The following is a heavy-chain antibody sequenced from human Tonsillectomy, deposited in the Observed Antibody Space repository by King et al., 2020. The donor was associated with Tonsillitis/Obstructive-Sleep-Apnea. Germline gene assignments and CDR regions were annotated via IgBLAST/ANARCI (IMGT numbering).Heavy chain of an antibody. J-gene: IGHJ2*01. D-gene: IGHD1-7*01. CDR2: IYPSDSDT. V-gene: IGHV5-51*01. Sequence: QLVQSGAEVKKPGESLKISCKGSGYSFTSHWIGWVRQMPGKGLEWMGIIYPSDSDTRYSPSFQGQVTISADKSISTAYLQWSSLNASDTAMYYCARQGGIPTTMWYFDLWGRGTLVTVSS. CDR3: ARQGGIPTTMWYFDL. CDR1: GYSFTSHW.